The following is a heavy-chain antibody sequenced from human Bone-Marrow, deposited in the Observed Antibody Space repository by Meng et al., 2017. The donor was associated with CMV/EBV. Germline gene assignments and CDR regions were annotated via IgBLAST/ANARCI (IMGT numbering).Heavy chain of an antibody. CDR3: ARDPVGGAWIHDAFDI. V-gene: IGHV3-69-1*02. CDR2: ISGGSTI. D-gene: IGHD3-16*01. CDR1: GFTFSDYE. J-gene: IGHJ3*02. Sequence: GGSLKISCEASGFTFSDYEMNWVRQAPGKGLEWIAYISGGSTIYYADVVKGRFTISRDNAKNSLYLQMSSLRVEDTAVYYCARDPVGGAWIHDAFDIWGQGTVVTVSS.